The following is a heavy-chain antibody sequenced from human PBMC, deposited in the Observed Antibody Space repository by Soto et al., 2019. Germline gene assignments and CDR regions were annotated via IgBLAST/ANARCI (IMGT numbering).Heavy chain of an antibody. J-gene: IGHJ6*03. CDR1: GFTFSSYA. D-gene: IGHD1-7*01. Sequence: GSLRLSCAASGFTFSSYAMSWVRQAPGKGLEWVSTISGSGGSTCYADSVKGRFTISRDNSKNTLYLQMNSLRAEDTAVYYCARGTTGDYYYHYMDVWGKGTTVTVSS. CDR2: ISGSGGST. V-gene: IGHV3-23*01. CDR3: ARGTTGDYYYHYMDV.